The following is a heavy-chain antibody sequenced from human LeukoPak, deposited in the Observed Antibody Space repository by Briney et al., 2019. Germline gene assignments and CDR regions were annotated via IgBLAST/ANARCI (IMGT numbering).Heavy chain of an antibody. D-gene: IGHD4-23*01. J-gene: IGHJ4*02. CDR1: GFTFSSYA. CDR3: AKDRATVVTGLLDY. CDR2: ISGSGGST. Sequence: GGSLRLSCAASGFTFSSYAMSRVRQAPGKGLEWVSAISGSGGSTYYADSVKGRFTISRDNSKNTLYLQMNSLRAEDTAVYYCAKDRATVVTGLLDYWGQGTLVTVSS. V-gene: IGHV3-23*01.